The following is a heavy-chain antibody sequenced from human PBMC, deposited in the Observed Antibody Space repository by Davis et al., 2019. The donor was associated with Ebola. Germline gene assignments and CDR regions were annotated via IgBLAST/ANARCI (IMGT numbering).Heavy chain of an antibody. J-gene: IGHJ3*02. CDR2: IRGDGSAN. CDR1: GFTFSSHW. V-gene: IGHV3-7*03. CDR3: ATSSGSPANI. Sequence: GESLKTSCAASGFTFSSHWMSWVRQAPGEGLEWVANIRGDGSANYYAGSVKGRFIISRDNAKNSLHLQMNSLRAEDTAVYYCATSSGSPANIWGQGTMVTVSS. D-gene: IGHD1-26*01.